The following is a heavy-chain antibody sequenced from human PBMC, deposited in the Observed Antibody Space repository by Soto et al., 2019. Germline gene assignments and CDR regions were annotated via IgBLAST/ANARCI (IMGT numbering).Heavy chain of an antibody. CDR3: ERGETVTQYDY. J-gene: IGHJ4*02. V-gene: IGHV4-61*01. D-gene: IGHD4-17*01. CDR2: GSYSGTT. Sequence: SETLSLTCTVSGVSVSSGSFYWAWIRQPPGKGLEWIGFGSYSGTTNYKPSLKSRVTISVDTSRSQISLKVSSLTAADTAVYYCERGETVTQYDYWDQGTLVTVSS. CDR1: GVSVSSGSFY.